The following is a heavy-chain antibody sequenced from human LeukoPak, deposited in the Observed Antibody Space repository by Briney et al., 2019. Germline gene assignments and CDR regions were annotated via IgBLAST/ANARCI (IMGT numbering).Heavy chain of an antibody. Sequence: SETLSLTCTVSGGSISTTNYYWGWIRQPPGRDLEWIGSIYSSGNTYYNPTLESRVTISVDTSKNQLSLKLTSATAADTSVYYCARHSGLRSPFDPWGQGTLVTVSS. D-gene: IGHD3-3*01. CDR1: GGSISTTNYY. CDR3: ARHSGLRSPFDP. V-gene: IGHV4-39*01. CDR2: IYSSGNT. J-gene: IGHJ5*02.